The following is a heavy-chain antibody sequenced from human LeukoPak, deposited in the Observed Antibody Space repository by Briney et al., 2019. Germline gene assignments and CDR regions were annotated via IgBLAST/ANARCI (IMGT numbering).Heavy chain of an antibody. J-gene: IGHJ4*02. CDR1: GGSVSSGSYY. D-gene: IGHD6-19*01. V-gene: IGHV4-61*01. CDR3: ARGPDSSGWYFDH. CDR2: IYYSGST. Sequence: SETLSLTCTVSGGSVSSGSYYWSWIRQPPGKGLEWIGYIYYSGSTNYNPSLKSRVTISVDTSKNQFSLKLSSVTAADTAVYYCARGPDSSGWYFDHWGQGTLVTVSS.